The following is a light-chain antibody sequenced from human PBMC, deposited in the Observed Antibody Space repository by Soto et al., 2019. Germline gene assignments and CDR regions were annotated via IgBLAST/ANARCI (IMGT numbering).Light chain of an antibody. Sequence: EIVLTQSPATLSLSPGERATLSCRASQSISSYLAWYQHKPGQPPRLLIYDASNRATGIPARFSGSGSGTDFTLTISSLEPEDSAVYYCQQRGNAVVFGQGTKVEIK. CDR3: QQRGNAVV. CDR2: DAS. CDR1: QSISSY. J-gene: IGKJ1*01. V-gene: IGKV3-11*01.